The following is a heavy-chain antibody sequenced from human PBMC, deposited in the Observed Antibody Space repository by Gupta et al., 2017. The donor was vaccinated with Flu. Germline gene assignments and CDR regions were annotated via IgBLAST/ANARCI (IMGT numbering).Heavy chain of an antibody. CDR2: IYISGSP. CDR3: ARGDWAH. Sequence: GLEWVSVIYISGSPYYADSVQGRFTIFRGNSKNTVFLQMNSLRAEDTAVYYCARGDWAHWGQGTMVTVSS. V-gene: IGHV3-53*01. D-gene: IGHD3-9*01. J-gene: IGHJ3*01.